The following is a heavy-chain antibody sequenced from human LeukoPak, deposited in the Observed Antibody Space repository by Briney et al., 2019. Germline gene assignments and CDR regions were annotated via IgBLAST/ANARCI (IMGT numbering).Heavy chain of an antibody. CDR2: ISYDGSNK. V-gene: IGHV3-30*01. CDR3: ARDKHIVVVTAIVDY. J-gene: IGHJ4*02. CDR1: GFTFSSYA. D-gene: IGHD2-21*02. Sequence: GGSLRLSCAASGFTFSSYAMHWVRQAPGKGLEWVAVISYDGSNKYYADSVKGRFTISRDNSKNTLYLQMNGLRAEDTAVYYCARDKHIVVVTAIVDYGGQGTLVTVSS.